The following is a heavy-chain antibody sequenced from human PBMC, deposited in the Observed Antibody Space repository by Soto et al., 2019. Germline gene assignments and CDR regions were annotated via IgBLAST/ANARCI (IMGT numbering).Heavy chain of an antibody. Sequence: SETLSLTCTVSGGSLSGYFWSWIRQPPGKGLEWIGYIYYSGSSNYTPSLKSRVTMSVDTSKNQISLKLRSVTAADTAVYYYGREMYSSGYSPFDHWGQGTVVTVSS. J-gene: IGHJ4*02. CDR1: GGSLSGYF. CDR2: IYYSGSS. V-gene: IGHV4-59*01. D-gene: IGHD3-22*01. CDR3: GREMYSSGYSPFDH.